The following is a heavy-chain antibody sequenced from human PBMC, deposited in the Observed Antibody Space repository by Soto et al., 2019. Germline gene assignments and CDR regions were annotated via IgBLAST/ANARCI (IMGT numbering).Heavy chain of an antibody. Sequence: PGGSLRLSCAASGFTFSSYAMSWVRQAPGKGLEWVSAISGSGGSTYYADSVKGRFTISRDNSKNTLYLQMNSLRAEDTAVYYCAKDGPSVATIIAEYFQHWGQGTLVTVSS. CDR2: ISGSGGST. CDR1: GFTFSSYA. D-gene: IGHD5-12*01. J-gene: IGHJ1*01. CDR3: AKDGPSVATIIAEYFQH. V-gene: IGHV3-23*01.